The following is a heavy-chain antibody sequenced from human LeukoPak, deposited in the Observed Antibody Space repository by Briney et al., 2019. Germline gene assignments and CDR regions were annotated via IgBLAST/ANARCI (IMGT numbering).Heavy chain of an antibody. V-gene: IGHV4-30-2*01. CDR2: IYHSGST. CDR3: ARASSQYSSSWYVDY. D-gene: IGHD6-13*01. J-gene: IGHJ4*02. CDR1: GGSISSGGYY. Sequence: SETLSLTCTVSGGSISSGGYYWSWIRQPPGKGLEWIGYIYHSGSTYYNPSLKSRVTISVDRSKNQFSLKLSSVTAADTAVYYCARASSQYSSSWYVDYWGQGTLVTVSS.